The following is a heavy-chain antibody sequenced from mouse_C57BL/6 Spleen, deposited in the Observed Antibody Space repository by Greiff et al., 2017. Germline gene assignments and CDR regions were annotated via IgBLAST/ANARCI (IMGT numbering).Heavy chain of an antibody. Sequence: QVQLQQSGAELVKPGASVKLSCKASGYTFTSYWMHWVKQRPGQGLEWIGMIHPNSGSTNYNEKFKSKATLTVDKSSSTAYMQLSSLTSEDSAVYYCARELGRDYFDYWGQGTTLTVSS. V-gene: IGHV1-64*01. CDR1: GYTFTSYW. CDR2: IHPNSGST. D-gene: IGHD4-1*01. CDR3: ARELGRDYFDY. J-gene: IGHJ2*01.